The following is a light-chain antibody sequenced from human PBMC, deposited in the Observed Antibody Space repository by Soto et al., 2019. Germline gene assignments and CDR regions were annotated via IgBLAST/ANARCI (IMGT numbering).Light chain of an antibody. CDR3: QKCKVAPFT. Sequence: DIQMTQSPSTLSASVGDRVTITCRASQSIINWLGWYQQKPGKAPKLLIYKASSLESGVPSRFSGSGSGTDFTLTINSLQPEDVATYYCQKCKVAPFTFGGGTKVDIK. V-gene: IGKV1-5*03. CDR2: KAS. J-gene: IGKJ4*01. CDR1: QSIINW.